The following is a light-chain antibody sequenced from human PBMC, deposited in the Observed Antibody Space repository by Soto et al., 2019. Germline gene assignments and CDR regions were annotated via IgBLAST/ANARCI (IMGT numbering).Light chain of an antibody. V-gene: IGLV2-11*01. J-gene: IGLJ1*01. Sequence: QSVLTQPRSVSGSPGQSVTISCTGTSSAVGGYNYVSWYQQHPGKAPKLMIYDVSKRPSWVPDRFSGSKSGNTASLTISGLQAEDEADYYCCSYAGSYTYVFGTGTKLTVL. CDR3: CSYAGSYTYV. CDR2: DVS. CDR1: SSAVGGYNY.